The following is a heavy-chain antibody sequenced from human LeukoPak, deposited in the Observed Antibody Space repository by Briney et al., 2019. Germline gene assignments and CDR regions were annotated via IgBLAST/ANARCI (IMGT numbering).Heavy chain of an antibody. CDR3: ARSGIAVAGYDY. CDR1: GFTFSSYG. Sequence: GGSLRLSCAASGFTFSSYGMHWVRQAPGKGLEWVAVIWYDGSNKYYADSVKGRFTISRDNSKNTLYLQMNSLRAEDTAVYYCARSGIAVAGYDYWGQGTPVTVSS. CDR2: IWYDGSNK. J-gene: IGHJ4*02. D-gene: IGHD6-19*01. V-gene: IGHV3-33*01.